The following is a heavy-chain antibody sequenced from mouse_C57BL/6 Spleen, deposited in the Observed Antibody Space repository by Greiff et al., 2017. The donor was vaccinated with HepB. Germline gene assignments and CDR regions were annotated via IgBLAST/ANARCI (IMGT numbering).Heavy chain of an antibody. Sequence: VQLQQPGAELVMPGASVKLSCKASGYTFTSYWMHWVKQRPGQGLEWIGEIDPSDSYTNYNQKFKGKSTLTVDKSSSTAYMQLSSLTSEDSAVYYCARMPTGANWYFDVWGTGTTVTVSS. CDR3: ARMPTGANWYFDV. V-gene: IGHV1-69*01. CDR1: GYTFTSYW. J-gene: IGHJ1*03. D-gene: IGHD4-1*01. CDR2: IDPSDSYT.